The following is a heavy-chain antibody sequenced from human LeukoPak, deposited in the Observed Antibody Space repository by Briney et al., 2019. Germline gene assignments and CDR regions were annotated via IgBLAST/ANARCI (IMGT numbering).Heavy chain of an antibody. CDR1: GGSISSYY. D-gene: IGHD3-10*01. J-gene: IGHJ6*03. CDR2: IYYSGGT. Sequence: SETLSLTCTVSGGSISSYYWSWIRQPPGKGLEWIGYIYYSGGTNYNPSLKSRVTISVDTSKNQFSLKLSSVTAADTAVYYCARLAYYYGSGSYYTYYYYYMDVWGKGTTVTISS. CDR3: ARLAYYYGSGSYYTYYYYYMDV. V-gene: IGHV4-59*01.